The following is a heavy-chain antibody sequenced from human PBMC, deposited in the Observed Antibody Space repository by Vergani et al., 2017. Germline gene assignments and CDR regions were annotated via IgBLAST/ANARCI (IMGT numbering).Heavy chain of an antibody. CDR2: INPSGGST. J-gene: IGHJ6*03. CDR3: ARDPEVVVTATPYYYCMDV. Sequence: QVQLVQSGAEVKKPGASVKVSCKASGYTFTSYYMHWVRQAPGQGLEWMGIINPSGGSTSYAQKFQGRVTMTRDTSTSTVYMELSSLRSEDTAVYYCARDPEVVVTATPYYYCMDVWGKGTTVTVSS. CDR1: GYTFTSYY. D-gene: IGHD2-21*02. V-gene: IGHV1-46*01.